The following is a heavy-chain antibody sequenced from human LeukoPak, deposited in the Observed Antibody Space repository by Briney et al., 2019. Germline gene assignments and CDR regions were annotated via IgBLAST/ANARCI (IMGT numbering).Heavy chain of an antibody. CDR3: AAMIGYFDY. V-gene: IGHV4-61*02. D-gene: IGHD3-22*01. J-gene: IGHJ4*02. CDR1: GGSVSSGNYY. CDR2: MYTGGST. Sequence: PSETLSLTCTVSGGSVSSGNYYWSWIRQPAGKVLEWIGRMYTGGSTNYNPSLKSRVSISRDTSKNQFSLKLNSVTAADTAVYYCAAMIGYFDYWGQGILVTVSS.